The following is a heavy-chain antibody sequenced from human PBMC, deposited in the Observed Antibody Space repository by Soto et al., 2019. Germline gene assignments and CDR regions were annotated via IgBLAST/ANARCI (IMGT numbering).Heavy chain of an antibody. Sequence: SETLSLTCAACGGSFSNYYWRWIRQPPGKGLEWIGEINHSGSTNYNPSLKSRVTISVDTSKNQFSLKLSSVTAADTAVYYCARYYNWNYGTIDYWGQGTLVTVSS. CDR1: GGSFSNYY. D-gene: IGHD1-7*01. J-gene: IGHJ4*02. CDR3: ARYYNWNYGTIDY. CDR2: INHSGST. V-gene: IGHV4-34*01.